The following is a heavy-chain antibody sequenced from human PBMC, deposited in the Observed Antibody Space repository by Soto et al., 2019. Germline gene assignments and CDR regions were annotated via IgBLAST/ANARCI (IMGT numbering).Heavy chain of an antibody. D-gene: IGHD6-19*01. J-gene: IGHJ4*02. CDR1: GFSLSTNGMC. V-gene: IGHV2-70*13. CDR2: FDWDDDK. CDR3: ARTPLTSGWSVDX. Sequence: SGATLVHPTQTLTLTCTFSGFSLSTNGMCVSWIRRPPVKALEWLALFDWDDDKFYSISLRTRVTISRDTSKNQVVLTMTDMDPVDTATYYCARTPLTSGWSVDXWGQGTPVPVSX.